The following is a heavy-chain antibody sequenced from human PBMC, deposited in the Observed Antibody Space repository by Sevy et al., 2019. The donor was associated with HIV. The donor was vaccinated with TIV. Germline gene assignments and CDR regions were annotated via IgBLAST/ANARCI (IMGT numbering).Heavy chain of an antibody. Sequence: SETLSLTCTVSGGSISSSSYYWGWIRQPPGKGLEWIGSIYYSGSTYYNPSLKSRVTISVDTSKNQFSLKLSSVTAADTAVYYCASPYYDFWSGWATPLQIDYWGQGTLVTVSS. V-gene: IGHV4-39*01. CDR3: ASPYYDFWSGWATPLQIDY. D-gene: IGHD3-3*01. CDR2: IYYSGST. CDR1: GGSISSSSYY. J-gene: IGHJ4*02.